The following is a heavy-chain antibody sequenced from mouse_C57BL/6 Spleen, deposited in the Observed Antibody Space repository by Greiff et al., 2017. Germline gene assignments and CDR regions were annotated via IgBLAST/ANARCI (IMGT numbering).Heavy chain of an antibody. D-gene: IGHD4-1*01. Sequence: EVQRVESGPGLVKPSQSLSLTCSVTGYSITSGYYWNWIRQFPGNKLEWMGYISYDGSNNYNPSLKNRISITRDTSKNQFFLKLNSVTTEDTATYYCAREGNWDVPLDYWGQGTTLTVSS. J-gene: IGHJ2*01. CDR3: AREGNWDVPLDY. V-gene: IGHV3-6*01. CDR2: ISYDGSN. CDR1: GYSITSGYY.